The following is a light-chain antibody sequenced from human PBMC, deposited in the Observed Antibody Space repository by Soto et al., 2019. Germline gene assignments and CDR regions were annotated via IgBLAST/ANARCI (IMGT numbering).Light chain of an antibody. CDR2: GTS. V-gene: IGKV3-15*01. CDR3: QQYNKWPIT. Sequence: EIVLTQSPAYLSVSPGERATLSCRSSQSVNNRLAWYQQKPGRPPRLLIYGTSTRATGIQARFSGSVSVTEFALSISSLQSEDFAVHYCQQYNKWPITFGVGTRLE. J-gene: IGKJ5*01. CDR1: QSVNNR.